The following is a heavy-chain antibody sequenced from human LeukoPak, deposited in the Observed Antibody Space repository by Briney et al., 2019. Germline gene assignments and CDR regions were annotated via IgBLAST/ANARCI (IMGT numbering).Heavy chain of an antibody. V-gene: IGHV3-43*01. CDR2: ISWDGGST. Sequence: GGSLRLSCAASGFTFDDYTMRWVRQAPGKGLEWVSLISWDGGSTYYADSVKGRFTISRDNSKNSLYLQMNSLRTEDTALYYCAKDIYYYDSSGYPDYWGQGTLVTVSS. D-gene: IGHD3-22*01. CDR1: GFTFDDYT. J-gene: IGHJ4*02. CDR3: AKDIYYYDSSGYPDY.